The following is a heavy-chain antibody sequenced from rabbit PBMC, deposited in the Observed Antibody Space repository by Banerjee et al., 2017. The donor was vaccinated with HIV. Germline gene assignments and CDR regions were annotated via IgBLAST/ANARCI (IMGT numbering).Heavy chain of an antibody. Sequence: QSLEESGGGLVQPEGSLTLTCTASGFSFSSSYDMCWVRQAPGKGLEWIACIDESSGYTWYASWAKGRFTISKTSSTTVTLQMTSLTAADTATYFCARHVTTNSGYFGLWGPGTLVTVS. V-gene: IGHV1S40*01. CDR3: ARHVTTNSGYFGL. D-gene: IGHD1-1*01. CDR1: GFSFSSSYD. CDR2: IDESSGYT. J-gene: IGHJ4*01.